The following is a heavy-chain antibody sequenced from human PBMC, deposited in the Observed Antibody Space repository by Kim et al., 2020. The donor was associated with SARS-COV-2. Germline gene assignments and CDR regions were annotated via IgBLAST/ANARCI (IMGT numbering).Heavy chain of an antibody. V-gene: IGHV1-3*01. J-gene: IGHJ3*02. CDR2: INAGNGNT. Sequence: ASVKVSCKASGYTFTSYAMHWVRQAPGQRLEWMGWINAGNGNTKYSQKFQGRVTITRDTSASTAYMELSSLRSEDTAVYYCARDREVRVTGSGRAFDIWGQGTMVTVSS. CDR1: GYTFTSYA. D-gene: IGHD2-21*02. CDR3: ARDREVRVTGSGRAFDI.